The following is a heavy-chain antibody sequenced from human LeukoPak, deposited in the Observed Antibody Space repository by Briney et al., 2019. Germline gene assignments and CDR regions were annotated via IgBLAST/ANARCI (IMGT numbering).Heavy chain of an antibody. Sequence: ASVKVSCKASGYTFTSYGISWVRQAPGQGLEGMGWISAYNGNTNYAQKLQGRVTMTTDTSTSTAYMELRSLRSEDTAVYYCARASYDFWSGYIYLTYNWFDTWGQGTLVTVSS. CDR2: ISAYNGNT. CDR1: GYTFTSYG. V-gene: IGHV1-18*01. CDR3: ARASYDFWSGYIYLTYNWFDT. D-gene: IGHD3-3*01. J-gene: IGHJ5*02.